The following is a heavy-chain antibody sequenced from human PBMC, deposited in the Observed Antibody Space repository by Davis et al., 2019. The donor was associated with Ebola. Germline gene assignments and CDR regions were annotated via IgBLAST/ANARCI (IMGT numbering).Heavy chain of an antibody. CDR2: INYRGAT. Sequence: SETLSLTCSVSGDSITIDYWSWFRQPPGKGLEFLAYINYRGATNYNPSLKSRVTISVDTSKNQFSLKLNSVTAADTAVYYCAKPSRAVSSITYHYLDYWGQGALVTVSS. D-gene: IGHD5/OR15-5a*01. J-gene: IGHJ4*02. CDR3: AKPSRAVSSITYHYLDY. CDR1: GDSITIDY. V-gene: IGHV4-59*08.